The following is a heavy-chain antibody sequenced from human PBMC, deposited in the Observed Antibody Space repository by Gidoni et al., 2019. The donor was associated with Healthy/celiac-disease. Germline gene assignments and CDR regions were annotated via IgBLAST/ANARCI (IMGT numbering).Heavy chain of an antibody. CDR1: GYSFTSYW. CDR3: ARPLAGRKGSLGMDV. J-gene: IGHJ6*02. V-gene: IGHV5-10-1*03. CDR2: IDPSDSYT. Sequence: EVQLVQSGAAVKKPGASLRISCKVSGYSFTSYWISWVRQMPGKGLEWMGKIDPSDSYTNYSPSFKGHVTISADKYISTAYLQWSSLKASDTAMYYCARPLAGRKGSLGMDVWGQGTTVTVSS. D-gene: IGHD3-10*01.